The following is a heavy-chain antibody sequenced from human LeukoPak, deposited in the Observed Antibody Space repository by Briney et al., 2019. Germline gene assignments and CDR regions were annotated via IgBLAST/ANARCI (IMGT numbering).Heavy chain of an antibody. CDR3: ARDRGYGGNSYYFDY. CDR2: ISAYNGNT. CDR1: GYTFTSYG. Sequence: GASVKVSCKASGYTFTSYGISWARQAPGQGLEWMGWISAYNGNTNYAQKLQGRVTMTTDTSTSTAYMELRSLRSDDTAVYYCARDRGYGGNSYYFDYWGQGTLVTVSS. D-gene: IGHD4-23*01. V-gene: IGHV1-18*01. J-gene: IGHJ4*02.